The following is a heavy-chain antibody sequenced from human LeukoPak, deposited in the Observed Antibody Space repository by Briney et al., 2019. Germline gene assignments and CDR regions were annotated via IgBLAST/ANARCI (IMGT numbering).Heavy chain of an antibody. CDR3: ARGPLRYFDWLPFDY. J-gene: IGHJ4*02. CDR2: INHSGST. CDR1: GGSFSGYY. V-gene: IGHV4-34*01. D-gene: IGHD3-9*01. Sequence: TSETLSLTCAVYGGSFSGYYWSWIRQPPGKGLEWIGEINHSGSTNYNPSLKSRVTISVDTSKNQFSLKLSSVTAADTAVYYCARGPLRYFDWLPFDYWGQGTLVTVSS.